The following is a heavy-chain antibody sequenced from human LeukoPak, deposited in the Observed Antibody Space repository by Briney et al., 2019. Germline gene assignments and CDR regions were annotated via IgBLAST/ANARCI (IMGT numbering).Heavy chain of an antibody. CDR3: ARASRDGYNQNFGH. CDR1: GYDFSTYW. D-gene: IGHD5-24*01. V-gene: IGHV5-51*01. Sequence: GESLKISCKGLGYDFSTYWNAWVRQRPGKGLEWMGIIYPGGSETRYDPSFQGQVTISADRSTSTAYLQWSSLRASDTAMYYCARASRDGYNQNFGHWGQGTLVTVSS. J-gene: IGHJ4*02. CDR2: IYPGGSET.